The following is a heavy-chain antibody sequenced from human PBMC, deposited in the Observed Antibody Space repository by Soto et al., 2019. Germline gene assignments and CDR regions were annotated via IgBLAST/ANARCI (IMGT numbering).Heavy chain of an antibody. CDR1: GYTFTDYY. CDR2: INPNSGGT. Sequence: QVQLVQSGAAVKKPGASVKVSCKASGYTFTDYYVHWVRQAPGQGLEWMGWINPNSGGTKSAQKFQGRVTMTRDTSISTAYMELSRVRSDDTAVYYCARRKGDYYDSSGYHYYFDYWGQGTLVTVSS. CDR3: ARRKGDYYDSSGYHYYFDY. D-gene: IGHD3-22*01. J-gene: IGHJ4*02. V-gene: IGHV1-2*02.